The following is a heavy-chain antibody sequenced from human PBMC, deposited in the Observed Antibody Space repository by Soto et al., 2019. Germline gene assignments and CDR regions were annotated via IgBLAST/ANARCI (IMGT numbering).Heavy chain of an antibody. D-gene: IGHD3-22*01. CDR3: ARNLFDSRGYPPEV. J-gene: IGHJ4*02. Sequence: QVQLQESGPGLVKPSGTLSLTCTISGVSISSGKWWSWVRQPPGEGLEWIGELFHTGNTDYKPSLKSRVSILVDKSKNQFSLNLDSVTAADTAVYYCARNLFDSRGYPPEVWGQGILVTVSS. CDR2: LFHTGNT. V-gene: IGHV4-4*02. CDR1: GVSISSGKW.